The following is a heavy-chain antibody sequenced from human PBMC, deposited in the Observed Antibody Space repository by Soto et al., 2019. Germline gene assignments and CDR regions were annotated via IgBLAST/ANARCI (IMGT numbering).Heavy chain of an antibody. Sequence: QVQLVQSGAEVKKPGSSVKVSCKASGGTFSSYAISWVRQAPGQGLEWMGGIIPIFGTANYAQKFQGRVTITADESTSTADMELSSMRSEDTAVYYCARDSGWYQLTNYSYYYGMDVWGQGTTVTVSS. CDR1: GGTFSSYA. D-gene: IGHD2-2*01. J-gene: IGHJ6*02. CDR2: IIPIFGTA. CDR3: ARDSGWYQLTNYSYYYGMDV. V-gene: IGHV1-69*01.